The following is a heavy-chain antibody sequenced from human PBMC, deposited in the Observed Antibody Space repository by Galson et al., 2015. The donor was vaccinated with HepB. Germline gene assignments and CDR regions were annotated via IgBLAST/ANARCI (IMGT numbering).Heavy chain of an antibody. V-gene: IGHV3-23*01. CDR1: GFTFSNYA. J-gene: IGHJ4*02. CDR3: VKAPSQGIATAISFDS. CDR2: ISGSGAYT. D-gene: IGHD6-13*01. Sequence: FLRLSCAASGFTFSNYAMTWVRQAPGKGLEWVSRISGSGAYTYYTDSVKGRFTISRENSKNTLFLQMNSLRAEDTAIYYCVKAPSQGIATAISFDSWGQGALVTVSS.